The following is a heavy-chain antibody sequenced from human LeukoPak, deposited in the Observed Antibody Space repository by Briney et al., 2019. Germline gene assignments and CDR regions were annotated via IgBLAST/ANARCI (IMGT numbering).Heavy chain of an antibody. CDR1: GGSVSDYY. D-gene: IGHD5-18*01. J-gene: IGHJ6*03. CDR3: ARERGRSCGSVPYYYYYMDV. Sequence: SETLSLTCTVSGGSVSDYYWSWIRQSPGKGLEWIGYIYYTGTSYNPSLKSRVTISADTSKNQFSLKLSSVTAADTAVYYCARERGRSCGSVPYYYYYMDVWGKGTTVTVSS. CDR2: IYYTGT. V-gene: IGHV4-59*02.